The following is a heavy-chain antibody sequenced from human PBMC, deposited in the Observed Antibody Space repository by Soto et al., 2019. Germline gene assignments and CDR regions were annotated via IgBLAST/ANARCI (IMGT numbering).Heavy chain of an antibody. CDR3: VKDGYSGYDYHTNHDYGDYETIDY. V-gene: IGHV3-64D*06. CDR2: ISSNGGST. CDR1: GFTFSSYA. J-gene: IGHJ4*02. D-gene: IGHD5-12*01. Sequence: PGGSLRLSCSASGFTFSSYAMHWVRQAPGKGLEYVSAISSNGGSTYYADSVKGRFTISRDNSKNTLYLQMSSLRAEDTAVYYCVKDGYSGYDYHTNHDYGDYETIDYWGQGTLVTVSS.